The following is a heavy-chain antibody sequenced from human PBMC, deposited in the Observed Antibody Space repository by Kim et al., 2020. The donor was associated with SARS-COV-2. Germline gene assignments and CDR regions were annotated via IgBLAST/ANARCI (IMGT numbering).Heavy chain of an antibody. D-gene: IGHD7-27*01. V-gene: IGHV3-23*01. CDR1: GFTFSSYA. CDR3: AKASLPLGYFDC. CDR2: IGPSGDGT. J-gene: IGHJ4*02. Sequence: GGSLRLSCAASGFTFSSYAMSWVRQAPGKGLEWVSGIGPSGDGTYYTDSVKGRFTISRDNSKNTLYLQMNSLRAEDTAVYYCAKASLPLGYFDCWGQGTL.